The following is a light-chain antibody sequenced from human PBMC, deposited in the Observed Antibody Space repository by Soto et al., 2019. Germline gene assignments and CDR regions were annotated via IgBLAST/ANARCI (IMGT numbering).Light chain of an antibody. CDR2: KAS. CDR3: QQYNSYSWT. CDR1: QGISSW. J-gene: IGKJ1*01. Sequence: DIQMHPSPSALSASVVYRFPINFRVSQGISSWLAWYQQKPGKAPKLLIYKASTLESGVPSRFSGSGSGTEFTPTITRLQPDDFATYYCQQYNSYSWTVGQGTQ. V-gene: IGKV1-5*03.